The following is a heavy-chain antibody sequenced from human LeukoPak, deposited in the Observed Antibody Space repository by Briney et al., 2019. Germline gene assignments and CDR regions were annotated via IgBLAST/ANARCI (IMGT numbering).Heavy chain of an antibody. V-gene: IGHV3-7*01. Sequence: GGSLRLSCAASGFTFSSYWMSWVRQAPGKGLEWVANIKQDGSEKYYVDSVKGRFTISRDNAKNSLYLQMNSLRAEDTAVYYCARGSLRYFGWYYFDYWGQGTLVTVSS. CDR1: GFTFSSYW. D-gene: IGHD3-9*01. CDR3: ARGSLRYFGWYYFDY. CDR2: IKQDGSEK. J-gene: IGHJ4*02.